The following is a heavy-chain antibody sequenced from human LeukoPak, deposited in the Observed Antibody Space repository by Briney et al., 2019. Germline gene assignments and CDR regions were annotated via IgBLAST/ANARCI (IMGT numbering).Heavy chain of an antibody. V-gene: IGHV1-2*02. J-gene: IGHJ4*02. D-gene: IGHD3-9*01. CDR3: ARDLRYFDWPGDY. CDR1: GYTFTGYY. Sequence: ASVKVSCKASGYTFTGYYMHWVRQAPGQGLERMGWINPNSGGTNYAQKFQGRVTMTRDTSISTAYMELSRLRSDDTAVYYCARDLRYFDWPGDYWGQGTLVTVSS. CDR2: INPNSGGT.